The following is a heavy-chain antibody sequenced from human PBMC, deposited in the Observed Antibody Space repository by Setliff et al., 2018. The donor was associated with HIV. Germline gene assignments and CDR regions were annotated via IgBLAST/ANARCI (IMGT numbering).Heavy chain of an antibody. J-gene: IGHJ4*02. CDR2: ISYDGKKK. CDR1: GFTFSSYA. V-gene: IGHV3-30*04. D-gene: IGHD3-9*01. CDR3: ARDRHYDTLTGSPYFDY. Sequence: GGSLRLSCEASGFTFSSYAMHWVRQAPGKGLEWAAVISYDGKKKLYADSVKGRFTISRDNSKSTQYLQMNSLRTEDTAVYYCARDRHYDTLTGSPYFDYWGQGTLVTVSS.